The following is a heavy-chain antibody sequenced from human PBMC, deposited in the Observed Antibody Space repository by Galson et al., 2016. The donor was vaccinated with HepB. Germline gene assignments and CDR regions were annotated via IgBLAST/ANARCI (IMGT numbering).Heavy chain of an antibody. CDR1: GFTFSNNW. J-gene: IGHJ4*02. Sequence: SLRLSCAASGFTFSNNWMHWVRQVPGKGLVWVSRINNDGSSTTYAASVKGRFTIYRENAKNTLYLQMNSLRAEDTAVYYCARDPISFYGDSQLDYWGQGTLVTVSS. D-gene: IGHD4-17*01. CDR3: ARDPISFYGDSQLDY. CDR2: INNDGSST. V-gene: IGHV3-74*01.